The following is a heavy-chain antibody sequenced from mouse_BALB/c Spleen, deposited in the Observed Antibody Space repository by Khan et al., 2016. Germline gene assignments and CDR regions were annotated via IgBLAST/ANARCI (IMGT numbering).Heavy chain of an antibody. CDR1: GYSITSDYA. J-gene: IGHJ4*01. V-gene: IGHV3-2*02. CDR3: TGNGPNNAMDY. D-gene: IGHD2-1*01. Sequence: VQLKEPGPGLMKSSQSLSLTCTVTGYSITSDYAWNWIRQFPGNKLEWMGYIIYSGSTTYTPSLKSRISITRDTSKNQSFLQLNSVTIEDKATCSCTGNGPNNAMDYWGQGTSVTVSS. CDR2: IIYSGST.